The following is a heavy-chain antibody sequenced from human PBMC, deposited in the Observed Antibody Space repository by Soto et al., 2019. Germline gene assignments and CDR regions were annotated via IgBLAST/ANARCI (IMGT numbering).Heavy chain of an antibody. D-gene: IGHD1-1*01. Sequence: QVHLVQSGAEVKKPGASVKVSCKGSGYTFTIYGITWVRQAPGQGLEWMGWISAHNGNTDYAQRLQGRVTVTRDTSTSTAYMELRSLRSDDTAVYYCARGRYGDYWGQGALVTVSS. CDR2: ISAHNGNT. CDR3: ARGRYGDY. CDR1: GYTFTIYG. J-gene: IGHJ4*02. V-gene: IGHV1-18*01.